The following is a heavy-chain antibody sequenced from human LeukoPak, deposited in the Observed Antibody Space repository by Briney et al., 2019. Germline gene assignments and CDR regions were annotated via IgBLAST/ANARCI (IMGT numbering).Heavy chain of an antibody. CDR2: ISAYNGNT. V-gene: IGHV1-18*01. J-gene: IGHJ4*02. CDR1: GYTFTSYG. CDR3: ARVVLTGYYHDY. D-gene: IGHD3-9*01. Sequence: ASVKVSCKASGYTFTSYGISWVRQAPGQGLEWLGWISAYNGNTNYAQKLQGRVTMTTDTSTSTAYMELRSLRSDDTAVYYCARVVLTGYYHDYWGQGTLVTVSS.